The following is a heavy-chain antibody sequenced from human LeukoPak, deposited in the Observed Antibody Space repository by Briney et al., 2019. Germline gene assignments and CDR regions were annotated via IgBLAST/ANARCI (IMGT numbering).Heavy chain of an antibody. V-gene: IGHV4-39*01. CDR3: ARHWSVGYYDFWSGPDY. J-gene: IGHJ4*02. CDR2: IYYSGST. Sequence: SETLSLTCTVSGGSISSSSYYWGWIRQPPGKGLEWIGSIYYSGSTYYNPSLKSRVTISVDTSKNQFSLKLSSVTAADTAVYYRARHWSVGYYDFWSGPDYWGQGTLVTVSS. CDR1: GGSISSSSYY. D-gene: IGHD3-3*01.